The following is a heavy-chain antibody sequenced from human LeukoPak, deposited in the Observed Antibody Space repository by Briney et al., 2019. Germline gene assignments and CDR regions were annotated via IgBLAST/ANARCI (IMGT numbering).Heavy chain of an antibody. Sequence: GGSLRLSCAASGFTFSSYGMHWVRQAPGKGLEWVAFIRLDGSNKYYADSVKGRFTISRDNAKNSLYLQMNSLRAEDTAVYYCAELGITMIGGVWGKGTTVTISS. V-gene: IGHV3-30*02. D-gene: IGHD3-10*02. CDR1: GFTFSSYG. J-gene: IGHJ6*04. CDR3: AELGITMIGGV. CDR2: IRLDGSNK.